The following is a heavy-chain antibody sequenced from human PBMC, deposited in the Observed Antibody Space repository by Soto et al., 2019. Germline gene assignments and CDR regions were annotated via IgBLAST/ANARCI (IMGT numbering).Heavy chain of an antibody. V-gene: IGHV1-18*01. CDR3: ARDTLYCSGGSCYSDY. Sequence: ASVEVSCKASGYTFTSYGISWVRQAPGQGLEWMGWISAYNGNTNYAQKLQGRVTMTTDTSTSTAYMELRSLRSDDTAVYYCARDTLYCSGGSCYSDYWGQGTLVTVSS. CDR2: ISAYNGNT. J-gene: IGHJ4*02. CDR1: GYTFTSYG. D-gene: IGHD2-15*01.